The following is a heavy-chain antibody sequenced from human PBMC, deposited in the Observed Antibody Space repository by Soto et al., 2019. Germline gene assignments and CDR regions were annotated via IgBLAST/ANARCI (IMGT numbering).Heavy chain of an antibody. CDR3: ARGIDIGQNYHYYGMDV. CDR2: IIPIFGTA. V-gene: IGHV1-69*06. CDR1: GGTFSSYA. Sequence: SVKVSCKASGGTFSSYAISWVRQSPGQGLEWMGGIIPIFGTANYAQKFQGRVTITADTSTSTAHVELSSLRSEDTAVYYCARGIDIGQNYHYYGMDVWGQGTTVTVSS. J-gene: IGHJ6*02. D-gene: IGHD2-21*01.